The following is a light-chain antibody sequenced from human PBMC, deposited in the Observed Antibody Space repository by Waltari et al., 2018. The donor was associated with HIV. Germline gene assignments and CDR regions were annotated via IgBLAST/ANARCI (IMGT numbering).Light chain of an antibody. Sequence: QSVLTQPPSVSGTPGQRVTISCSGASSNIGRNTVNWFQLLPGTAPKLLIYTDNQRPSGVPDRCSGSKSGTSASLAISGLQSEDEADDFCAAWDDSLNGLWVFGGGTKLTVL. CDR2: TDN. CDR1: SSNIGRNT. CDR3: AAWDDSLNGLWV. J-gene: IGLJ3*02. V-gene: IGLV1-44*01.